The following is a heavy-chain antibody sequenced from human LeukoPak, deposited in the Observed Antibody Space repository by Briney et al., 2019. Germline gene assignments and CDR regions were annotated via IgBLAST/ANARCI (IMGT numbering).Heavy chain of an antibody. Sequence: ASVKVSCKASGYTFTGYYMHWVRQAPGQGLEWMGRINPNSGGTNYAQKFQGRVTMTRDTSISTAYMGLSRLRSDDTAVYYCARGPFYYDSSGWTFHFDYWGQGTLVTVSS. V-gene: IGHV1-2*06. CDR2: INPNSGGT. J-gene: IGHJ4*02. D-gene: IGHD3-22*01. CDR1: GYTFTGYY. CDR3: ARGPFYYDSSGWTFHFDY.